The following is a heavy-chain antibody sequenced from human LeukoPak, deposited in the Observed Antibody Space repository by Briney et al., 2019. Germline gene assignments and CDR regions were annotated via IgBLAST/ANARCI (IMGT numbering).Heavy chain of an antibody. D-gene: IGHD3-22*01. Sequence: GGSLRLSCAPSGFTFSSYAMSWVRQAPGKGLEWVAVISGGGSGTYYADSVRGRFTISRDNSKNTVYLQMNSLRAEDTAIYYCAKAVGSSGYFSRYAFDIWGQGTMVTVSS. J-gene: IGHJ3*02. CDR2: ISGGGSGT. CDR3: AKAVGSSGYFSRYAFDI. CDR1: GFTFSSYA. V-gene: IGHV3-23*01.